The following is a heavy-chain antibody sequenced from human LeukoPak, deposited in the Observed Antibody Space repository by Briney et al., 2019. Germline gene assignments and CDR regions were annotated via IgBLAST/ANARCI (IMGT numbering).Heavy chain of an antibody. V-gene: IGHV1-8*01. CDR2: MNPNSGNT. CDR1: GYTFTSYD. D-gene: IGHD5-24*01. Sequence: GASVKVYCKASGYTFTSYDINSVRQATGQGLEWMGWMNPNSGNTGYAQKFQGRVTMTRNTSISTAYMELSSLRSEDTAVYYCARDGYNSRAFDIWGQGTMVTVSS. J-gene: IGHJ3*02. CDR3: ARDGYNSRAFDI.